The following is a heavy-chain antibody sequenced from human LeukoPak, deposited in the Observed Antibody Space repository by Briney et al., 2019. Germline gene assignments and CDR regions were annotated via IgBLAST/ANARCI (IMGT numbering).Heavy chain of an antibody. CDR3: ARGSGDGYNYDY. V-gene: IGHV4-39*07. CDR1: RGSISSSNYY. J-gene: IGHJ4*02. Sequence: PSETLPLTCTVSRGSISSSNYYWGWIRQPPGKGLEWIGSIYYSGSTYYNPSLKSRVTISVDTSKNQFSLKLSSVTAADTAVYYCARGSGDGYNYDYWGQGTLVTVSS. D-gene: IGHD5-24*01. CDR2: IYYSGST.